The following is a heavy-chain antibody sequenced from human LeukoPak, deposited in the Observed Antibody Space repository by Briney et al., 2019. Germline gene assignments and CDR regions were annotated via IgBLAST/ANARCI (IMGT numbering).Heavy chain of an antibody. CDR2: ISSSSSTI. J-gene: IGHJ4*02. CDR1: GFTFSSHS. CDR3: ARDVLYCSGGSCYPYYFDY. D-gene: IGHD2-15*01. Sequence: PGGSLRLSCAASGFTFSSHSMNWVRQAPGKGLEWGSYISSSSSTIYYADPVKGRFTISRDNAKNSLYLQMNSLRAEDTAVYYCARDVLYCSGGSCYPYYFDYWGQGTLVTVSS. V-gene: IGHV3-48*01.